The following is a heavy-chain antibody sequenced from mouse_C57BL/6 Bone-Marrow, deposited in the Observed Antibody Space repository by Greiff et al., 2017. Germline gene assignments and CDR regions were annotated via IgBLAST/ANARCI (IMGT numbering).Heavy chain of an antibody. V-gene: IGHV1-81*01. J-gene: IGHJ4*01. CDR1: GYTFTSYG. CDR2: IYPRSGNT. CDR3: ARRGRLYYGSSYDAMDY. Sequence: VKLVESGAELARPGASVKLSCKASGYTFTSYGISWVKQRTGQGLEWIGEIYPRSGNTYYNEKFKGKATLTADKSSSTAYMELRSLTSEDSAVYFCARRGRLYYGSSYDAMDYWGQGTSVTVSS. D-gene: IGHD1-1*01.